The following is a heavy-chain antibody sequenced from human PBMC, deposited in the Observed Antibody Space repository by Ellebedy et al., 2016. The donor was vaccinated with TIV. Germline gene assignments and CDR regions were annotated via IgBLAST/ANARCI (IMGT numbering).Heavy chain of an antibody. CDR1: GYTFTSYY. CDR2: INPNSGGT. D-gene: IGHD3-10*01. J-gene: IGHJ6*02. Sequence: ASVKVSXXASGYTFTSYYMHWVRQAPGQGLEWMGWINPNSGGTNYAQKFQGWVTMTRDTSISTAYMELSRLRSDDTAVYYCSRGEAYGYYGMDVWGQGTTVTVSS. V-gene: IGHV1-2*04. CDR3: SRGEAYGYYGMDV.